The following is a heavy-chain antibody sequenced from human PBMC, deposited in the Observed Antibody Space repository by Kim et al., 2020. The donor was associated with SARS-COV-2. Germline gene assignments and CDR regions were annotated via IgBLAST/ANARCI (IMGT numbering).Heavy chain of an antibody. V-gene: IGHV3-30*04. J-gene: IGHJ4*02. Sequence: GGSLRLSCAASGFTFSTYAMHWVRQAPGKGLEWVAVISNDESNKYSADSVKGRFTISRDNSKNTLYLQMNSLRVEDTAIYYCAKSDGGQWEHTDYWGQGTLVTVSS. CDR2: ISNDESNK. CDR1: GFTFSTYA. CDR3: AKSDGGQWEHTDY. D-gene: IGHD1-26*01.